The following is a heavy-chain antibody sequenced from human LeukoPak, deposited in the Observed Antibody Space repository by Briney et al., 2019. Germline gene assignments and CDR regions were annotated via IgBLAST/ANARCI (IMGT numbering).Heavy chain of an antibody. CDR1: GGSISSSSYY. Sequence: KTSETLSLTCTVSGGSISSSSYYWGWIRQPPGKGPEWIGSIYYSGSTYYNPSLKSRVTISVDTSKNQCSLKLSSVTAADTAVYYCARLLGIAAAHNWGQGTLVTVSS. V-gene: IGHV4-39*01. D-gene: IGHD6-13*01. CDR2: IYYSGST. J-gene: IGHJ4*02. CDR3: ARLLGIAAAHN.